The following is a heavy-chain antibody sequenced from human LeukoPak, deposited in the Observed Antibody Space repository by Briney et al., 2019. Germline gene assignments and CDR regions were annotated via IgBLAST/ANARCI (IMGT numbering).Heavy chain of an antibody. D-gene: IGHD3-10*01. CDR1: GGSISTSNYY. CDR2: IFYSGST. CDR3: ARSLYYYGSDSFDI. V-gene: IGHV4-39*07. J-gene: IGHJ3*02. Sequence: SETLSLTCTVSGGSISTSNYYWGWIRQPPGKGPEWIGNIFYSGSTYYSPSLRSRVTISLDTSRNQFSLKLNSVTAADTAVYYCARSLYYYGSDSFDIWGQGTMVTVSS.